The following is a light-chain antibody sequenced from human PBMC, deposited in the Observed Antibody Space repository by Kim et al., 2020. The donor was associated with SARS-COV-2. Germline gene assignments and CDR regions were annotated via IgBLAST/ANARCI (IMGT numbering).Light chain of an antibody. V-gene: IGLV3-1*01. CDR2: RND. CDR1: KLGNKL. Sequence: SYELTQPPSLSVSAGQTTNIPCSGDKLGNKLVSWYQQKPGQSPVLVMSRNDNRPSGIPDRFSGSNSGNIATLTITETQAMDEADYYCQAWDSGLVFGGGT. CDR3: QAWDSGLV. J-gene: IGLJ3*02.